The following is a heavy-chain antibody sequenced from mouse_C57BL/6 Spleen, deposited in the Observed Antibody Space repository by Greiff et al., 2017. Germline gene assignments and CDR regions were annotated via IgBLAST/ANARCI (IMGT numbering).Heavy chain of an antibody. D-gene: IGHD3-3*01. Sequence: VQLQQSGAELVRPGTSVKVSCKASGYAFTNYLIEWVKQRPGQGLEWIGVINPGSGGTNYTEKFKGKATLTADKSSSTAYMQLSSLTSEDSAVYFCAREEGYFDVWGTGTTVTVSS. CDR1: GYAFTNYL. CDR2: INPGSGGT. V-gene: IGHV1-54*01. CDR3: AREEGYFDV. J-gene: IGHJ1*03.